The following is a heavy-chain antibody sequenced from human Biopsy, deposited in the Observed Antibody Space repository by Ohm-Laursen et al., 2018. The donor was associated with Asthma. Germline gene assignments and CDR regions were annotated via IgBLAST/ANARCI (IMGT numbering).Heavy chain of an antibody. J-gene: IGHJ6*02. Sequence: SVKVSCKASGYTFIGCHIHWMRQAPGQGLEWMGRINPNSGGTNYAQKFQGRVTMTRDTSISTAYMEVSRLRSDDTALYYCARYCSGGFSYYEYAMDVWGQGTPVTVSS. CDR1: GYTFIGCH. CDR3: ARYCSGGFSYYEYAMDV. D-gene: IGHD2-15*01. V-gene: IGHV1-2*06. CDR2: INPNSGGT.